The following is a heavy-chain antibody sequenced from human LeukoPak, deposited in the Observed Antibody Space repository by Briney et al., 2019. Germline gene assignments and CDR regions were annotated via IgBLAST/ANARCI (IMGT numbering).Heavy chain of an antibody. Sequence: SETLSLTCTVSGGSISSYYWSWIRQPPGKGLEWIGYIYYSGSTNYKSSLKSRVTISVDTSKNQFSLILSSLTAADTAVYYCARDSPPAYCSSGSCYFDSWGQGTLVTVSS. CDR2: IYYSGST. J-gene: IGHJ4*02. V-gene: IGHV4-59*12. D-gene: IGHD2-15*01. CDR1: GGSISSYY. CDR3: ARDSPPAYCSSGSCYFDS.